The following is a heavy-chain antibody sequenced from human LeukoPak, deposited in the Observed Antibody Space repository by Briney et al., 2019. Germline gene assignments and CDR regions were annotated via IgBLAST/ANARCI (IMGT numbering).Heavy chain of an antibody. Sequence: GGSLRLSCAASGFTFSSYEMNWVRQAPGKGLEWVSYISSSGSTIYYADSVKGRFTISGDNAKNSLYLQMNSLRAEDTAVYYCARRRIRGGSYRLNAFDIWGQGTMVTVSS. V-gene: IGHV3-48*03. CDR2: ISSSGSTI. J-gene: IGHJ3*02. CDR3: ARRRIRGGSYRLNAFDI. CDR1: GFTFSSYE. D-gene: IGHD3-16*02.